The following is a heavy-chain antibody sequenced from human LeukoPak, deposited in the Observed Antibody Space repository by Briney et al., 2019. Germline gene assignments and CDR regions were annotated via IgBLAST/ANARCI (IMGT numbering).Heavy chain of an antibody. D-gene: IGHD6-25*01. V-gene: IGHV3-30*18. CDR1: GFTFSSYG. J-gene: IGHJ4*02. Sequence: GGSLRLSCAASGFTFSSYGMHWVRQAPGKGLEWAAVIPYDGSNNYYADSVKGRFTISRDNSKSTLYLQMNSLRADDTAVYYCAKDPSSSGSGYFDYWGQGTLVTVSS. CDR3: AKDPSSSGSGYFDY. CDR2: IPYDGSNN.